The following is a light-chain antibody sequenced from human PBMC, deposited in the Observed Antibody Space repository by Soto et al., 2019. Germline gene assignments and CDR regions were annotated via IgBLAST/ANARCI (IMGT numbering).Light chain of an antibody. CDR3: QPSKTWPLIT. V-gene: IGKV3-15*01. J-gene: IGKJ4*01. CDR1: QSVAGN. Sequence: GMTHSLATLSVYPGETATLSCRASQSVAGNLAWYQQKPGQPPRLLIYGVSTGSSGVPARFSGSGSETDFSLTISSMQIEDFALYYCQPSKTWPLITFAG. CDR2: GVS.